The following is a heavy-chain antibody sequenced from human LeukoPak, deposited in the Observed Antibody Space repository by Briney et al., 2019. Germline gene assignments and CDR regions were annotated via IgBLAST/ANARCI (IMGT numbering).Heavy chain of an antibody. CDR1: GFTFSDYY. V-gene: IGHV3-11*01. J-gene: IGHJ6*03. CDR2: MTRSGTTI. D-gene: IGHD2-2*01. CDR3: ARLEQYHRGHFYYYMDV. Sequence: GGSLRLSCAASGFTFSDYYMTWIRQAPGKGLEWVSYMTRSGTTIYYADSVRGRLTISRDNTKKSLYLQMNSLRAEDTAVYYCARLEQYHRGHFYYYMDVWGKGTTVTVSS.